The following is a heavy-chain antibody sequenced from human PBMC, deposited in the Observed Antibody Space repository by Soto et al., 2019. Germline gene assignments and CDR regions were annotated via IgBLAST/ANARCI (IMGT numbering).Heavy chain of an antibody. CDR2: ISGSGGST. J-gene: IGHJ4*02. V-gene: IGHV3-23*01. D-gene: IGHD2-15*01. CDR1: GFTFSSYA. Sequence: HPGGSLRLSCAASGFTFSSYAMSWVRQAPGKGLEWVSAISGSGGSTYYADSVKGRFTISRDNSKNTLYLQMNSLRAEDTAVYYCAKGGHLGVTPFDYWGQGTLVTVSS. CDR3: AKGGHLGVTPFDY.